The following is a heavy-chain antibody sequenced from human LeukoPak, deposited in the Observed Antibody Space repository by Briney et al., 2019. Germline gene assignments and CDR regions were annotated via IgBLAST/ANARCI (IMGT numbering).Heavy chain of an antibody. J-gene: IGHJ4*02. CDR3: AKWGDYDVLTGYYVSDY. CDR1: RFTLSNYA. CDR2: ITSGGSGI. D-gene: IGHD3-9*01. V-gene: IGHV3-23*01. Sequence: PGASLRLSCAASRFTLSNYAMSCVRQAPGKGLEWVSAITSGGSGIYYADSMKSRFTISRDNSKNTLYLQINSLRAEDTAVYYCAKWGDYDVLTGYYVSDYWGQGTLVTVSS.